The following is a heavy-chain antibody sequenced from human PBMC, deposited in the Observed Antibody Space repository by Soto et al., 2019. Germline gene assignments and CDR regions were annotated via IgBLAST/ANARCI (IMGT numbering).Heavy chain of an antibody. V-gene: IGHV3-23*01. Sequence: GGSLRLSCAASGFTFSNYALSWVRQAPGKGLEWVSTISGSGGSTYYADSVKGRFTVSRDNSKNTLFLQMNSLRAEDTAMYYCAKSPPNWNYPYYFDYWGQGALVTVSS. CDR3: AKSPPNWNYPYYFDY. J-gene: IGHJ4*02. CDR1: GFTFSNYA. CDR2: ISGSGGST. D-gene: IGHD1-7*01.